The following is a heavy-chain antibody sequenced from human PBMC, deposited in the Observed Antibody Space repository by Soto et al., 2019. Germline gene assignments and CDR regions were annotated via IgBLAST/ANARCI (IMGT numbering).Heavy chain of an antibody. J-gene: IGHJ6*02. CDR1: GGSISSSNW. D-gene: IGHD2-21*01. Sequence: SETLSLTCAVSGGSISSSNWWSWVRQPPGKGLEWIGEIYHSGSTNYNPSLKSRVTISVDESKNQFSLKLSSVTAAGTAVYYCAVSHSRGYYYYYGMDVWGQGTTVTV. V-gene: IGHV4-4*02. CDR2: IYHSGST. CDR3: AVSHSRGYYYYYGMDV.